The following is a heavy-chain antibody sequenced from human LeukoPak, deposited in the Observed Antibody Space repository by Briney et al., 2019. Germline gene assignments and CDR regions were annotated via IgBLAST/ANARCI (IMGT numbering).Heavy chain of an antibody. CDR2: IYYSGST. CDR3: ARGYCSSTSCYIPIDY. Sequence: SETLSLTCTVSGGSISSYYWSWIRQPPGKGLEWIGYIYYSGSTNYNPSLKSRVTISVDTSKNQFSLKLSSVTAADTAMYYCARGYCSSTSCYIPIDYWGQGTLVTVSS. J-gene: IGHJ4*02. V-gene: IGHV4-59*01. D-gene: IGHD2-2*02. CDR1: GGSISSYY.